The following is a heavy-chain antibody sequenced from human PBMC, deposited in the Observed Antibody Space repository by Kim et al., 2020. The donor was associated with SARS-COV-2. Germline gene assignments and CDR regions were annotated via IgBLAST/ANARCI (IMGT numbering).Heavy chain of an antibody. CDR2: IDINSGGT. J-gene: IGHJ6*02. V-gene: IGHV1-2*02. Sequence: ASVKVSCKASGYTFTGYNIHWVRQAPGQGLEWMAWIDINSGGTNYAQKFQDRVTMTRDTSINTTYMELRSLRSHDTAAYFCARGDTVVASRYYYAMDVWGQGTTVTVSS. D-gene: IGHD5-18*01. CDR1: GYTFTGYN. CDR3: ARGDTVVASRYYYAMDV.